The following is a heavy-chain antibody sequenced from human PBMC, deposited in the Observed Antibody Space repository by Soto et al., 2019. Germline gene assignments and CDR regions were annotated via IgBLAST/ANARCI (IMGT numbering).Heavy chain of an antibody. CDR2: IIPMFGSA. CDR3: ARGTRDCSTTSCYSPQGYYRHDMDV. Sequence: GASVKVSCKASGGTFSSYAISWVRQAPGQGLEWMGGIIPMFGSATYVQKFRGRVTITADEPTSTSYMDLSSLRSEDSAVYYCARGTRDCSTTSCYSPQGYYRHDMDVWGPGTTVTVSS. V-gene: IGHV1-69*13. J-gene: IGHJ6*02. CDR1: GGTFSSYA. D-gene: IGHD2-2*01.